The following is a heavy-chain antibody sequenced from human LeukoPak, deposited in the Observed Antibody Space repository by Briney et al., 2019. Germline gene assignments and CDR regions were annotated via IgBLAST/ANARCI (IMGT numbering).Heavy chain of an antibody. Sequence: SETLSLTCTVSGGSISSYYWSWIRQPPGKGLEWIGYIYYSGSTNYNPSLKSRVTISVDTSKNQFSLKLSSVTAADTAVYYCAREADYVYYFDYWGQGTLVTVSS. J-gene: IGHJ4*02. CDR1: GGSISSYY. D-gene: IGHD4-17*01. CDR2: IYYSGST. CDR3: AREADYVYYFDY. V-gene: IGHV4-59*01.